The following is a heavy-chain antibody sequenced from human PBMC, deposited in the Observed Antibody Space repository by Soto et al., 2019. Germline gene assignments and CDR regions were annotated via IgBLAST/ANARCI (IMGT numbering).Heavy chain of an antibody. D-gene: IGHD2-21*02. CDR3: AREGDVPYYYSGMDI. J-gene: IGHJ6*02. CDR1: GYTFSSYG. CDR2: ISGYNGKT. V-gene: IGHV1-18*01. Sequence: QGQLVQSGGEVKKPGASVKVSCKASGYTFSSYGISWVRQAPGQGLEWMGWISGYNGKTNYAQKAQDRVTMTTDTSTSTVYMELRSLISDDTAVYYCAREGDVPYYYSGMDIWGQGTTVTVSS.